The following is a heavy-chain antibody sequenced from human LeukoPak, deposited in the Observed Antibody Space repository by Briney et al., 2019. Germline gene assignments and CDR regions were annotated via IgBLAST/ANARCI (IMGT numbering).Heavy chain of an antibody. Sequence: SETLSLTCTVSGGSISSSSYSWGWIRQPPGKGLEWIGSIYYSGSTYYNPSLKSRVTISVDTSKNQFSLKLSSVTAADTAVYYCARQGSYYYDSSGYYAKGYFDYWGQGTLVTVSS. D-gene: IGHD3-22*01. CDR1: GGSISSSSYS. CDR3: ARQGSYYYDSSGYYAKGYFDY. J-gene: IGHJ4*02. CDR2: IYYSGST. V-gene: IGHV4-39*01.